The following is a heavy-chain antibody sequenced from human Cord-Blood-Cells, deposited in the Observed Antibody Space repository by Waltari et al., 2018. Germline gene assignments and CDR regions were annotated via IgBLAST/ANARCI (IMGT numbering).Heavy chain of an antibody. CDR2: ISSSSSYI. J-gene: IGHJ4*02. Sequence: EVQLVESGGGLVKPGGSLRLSCAASGFTFSSYSMNWVRQAPGKGLEWVSSISSSSSYIYYADSVKGRFTISRDNAKNSLYLQMNSLRAEDTAVYYCARDRRTGDRRASDYWGQGTLVTVSS. CDR1: GFTFSSYS. D-gene: IGHD7-27*01. CDR3: ARDRRTGDRRASDY. V-gene: IGHV3-21*01.